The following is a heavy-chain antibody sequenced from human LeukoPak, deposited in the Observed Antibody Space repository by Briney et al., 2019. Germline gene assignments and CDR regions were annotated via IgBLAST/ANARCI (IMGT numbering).Heavy chain of an antibody. D-gene: IGHD3-22*01. CDR3: AKDYYDSSGYYPNFDY. Sequence: GGSLRLSXAASGFTFSSYAMSWVRQAPGKGLEWVSAISGSGGSTYYADSVKGRFTISRDNSKNTLYLQMNSLRAEDTAVYYCAKDYYDSSGYYPNFDYWGQGTLVTVSS. J-gene: IGHJ4*02. CDR2: ISGSGGST. CDR1: GFTFSSYA. V-gene: IGHV3-23*01.